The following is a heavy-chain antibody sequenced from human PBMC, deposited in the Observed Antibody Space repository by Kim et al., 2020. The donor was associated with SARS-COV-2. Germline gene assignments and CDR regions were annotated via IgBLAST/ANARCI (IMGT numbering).Heavy chain of an antibody. CDR3: AKERERLTGYDVDY. D-gene: IGHD3-9*01. Sequence: GGSLRLSCAASGFTFSSYAMSWVRQAPGKGLEWVSAISGSGGRTYYADSVKGRFTISRDNAKNTLYLQMNSLRAEDTAVYYCAKERERLTGYDVDYWGQGTLVTVSS. V-gene: IGHV3-23*01. CDR2: ISGSGGRT. J-gene: IGHJ4*02. CDR1: GFTFSSYA.